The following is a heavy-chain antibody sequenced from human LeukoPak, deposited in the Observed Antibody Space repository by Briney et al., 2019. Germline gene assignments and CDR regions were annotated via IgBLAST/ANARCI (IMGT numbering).Heavy chain of an antibody. Sequence: GGSLRLSLAASGFTFSSYAIHWFRQAPGKELEWEAVISYYGSNRYYADFVKGRFTISRDNSKNTLYPQMNSLRAEDTAFFFFKQKTAYEILTGYYSWGQGTLVTVSS. CDR3: KQKTAYEILTGYYS. CDR1: GFTFSSYA. J-gene: IGHJ4*02. D-gene: IGHD3-9*01. CDR2: ISYYGSNR. V-gene: IGHV3-30*04.